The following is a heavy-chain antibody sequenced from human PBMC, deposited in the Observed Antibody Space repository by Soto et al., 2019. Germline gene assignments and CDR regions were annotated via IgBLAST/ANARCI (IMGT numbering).Heavy chain of an antibody. D-gene: IGHD3-22*01. J-gene: IGHJ4*02. Sequence: GSLRLSCEVSGFTFSYYAMNWVRQAPGKGLEWVSSISSSSDYIYYADSVKGRFTISRDNSKNTLYLQMNSLRAEDTAVYYCAKVARWVPNYYDTYYFDYWGQGTLVTVSS. CDR1: GFTFSYYA. CDR3: AKVARWVPNYYDTYYFDY. CDR2: ISSSSDYI. V-gene: IGHV3-21*04.